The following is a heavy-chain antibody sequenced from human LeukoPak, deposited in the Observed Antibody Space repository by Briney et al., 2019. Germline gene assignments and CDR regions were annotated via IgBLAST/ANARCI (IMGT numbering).Heavy chain of an antibody. CDR1: GFTFDDYG. J-gene: IGHJ6*03. Sequence: GGSLRLSCAASGFTFDDYGMSWVRQAPGKGLEWVSGINWNGGSTGYADSVKGRFTISRDNSKNTLYLQMNSLRAEDTAVYYCAKFSIAVAGNYYYYYYMDVWGKGTTVTISS. CDR2: INWNGGST. D-gene: IGHD6-19*01. CDR3: AKFSIAVAGNYYYYYYMDV. V-gene: IGHV3-20*04.